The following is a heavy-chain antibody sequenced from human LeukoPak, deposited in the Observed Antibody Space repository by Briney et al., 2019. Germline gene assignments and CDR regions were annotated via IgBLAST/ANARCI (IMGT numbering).Heavy chain of an antibody. Sequence: SETLSLTCTVSGGSISSGSYYWSWTRQPAGKGLEWIGRIYTSGSTNYNPSLKSRVTISVDTSKNQFSLKLSSVTAADTAVYYCARDGMRYYADYGYYFDYWGQGTLVTVSS. CDR1: GGSISSGSYY. CDR2: IYTSGST. D-gene: IGHD4-17*01. CDR3: ARDGMRYYADYGYYFDY. V-gene: IGHV4-61*02. J-gene: IGHJ4*02.